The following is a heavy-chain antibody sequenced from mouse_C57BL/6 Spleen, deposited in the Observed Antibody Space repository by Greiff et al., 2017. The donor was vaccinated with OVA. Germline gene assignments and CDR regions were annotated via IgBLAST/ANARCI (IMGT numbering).Heavy chain of an antibody. Sequence: EVQLVESGPGLVKPSQSLSLTCSVTGYSITSGYYWNWIRQFPGNKLEWMGYISYDGSNNYNPSLKNRIPITRDTSKNQFFLKLNSVTTEDTATYYCARDRGYYYDYYWYFDVWGTGTTVTVSS. CDR1: GYSITSGYY. CDR3: ARDRGYYYDYYWYFDV. V-gene: IGHV3-6*01. CDR2: ISYDGSN. D-gene: IGHD2-4*01. J-gene: IGHJ1*03.